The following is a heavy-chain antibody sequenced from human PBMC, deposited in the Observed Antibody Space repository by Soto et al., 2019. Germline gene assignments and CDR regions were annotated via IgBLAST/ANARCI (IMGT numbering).Heavy chain of an antibody. J-gene: IGHJ4*02. CDR3: VRAPTYYFDSREV. Sequence: VQLQESGPGLVKPSQTLSLTCTVSGGSVSSGGYYWTWIRQDPGKGLEWLGHIYFNGSTFYNPSLNSRVSISVDRSKNQFSLRLSSVTAADRAVYYCVRAPTYYFDSREVWGQGTLVAVSS. V-gene: IGHV4-31*03. CDR1: GGSVSSGGYY. D-gene: IGHD3-22*01. CDR2: IYFNGST.